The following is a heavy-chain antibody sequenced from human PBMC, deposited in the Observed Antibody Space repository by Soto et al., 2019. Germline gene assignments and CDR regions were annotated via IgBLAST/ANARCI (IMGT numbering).Heavy chain of an antibody. Sequence: SLSLSGAVSTLTKGNFGQHSIVQAQGNGLEWVAVISYDGSNKYYADSVKGRFTISRDNSKNTLYLQMNSLRAEDTAVYYCANSSGGVTYSYGSRSGMDVWGQRSTVTV. D-gene: IGHD3-10*01. CDR2: ISYDGSNK. J-gene: IGHJ6*02. CDR1: TLTKGNFG. CDR3: ANSSGGVTYSYGSRSGMDV. V-gene: IGHV3-30*18.